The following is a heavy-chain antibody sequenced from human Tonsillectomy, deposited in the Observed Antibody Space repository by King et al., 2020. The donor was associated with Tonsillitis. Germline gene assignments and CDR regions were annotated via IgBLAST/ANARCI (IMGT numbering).Heavy chain of an antibody. CDR1: GGSISSYY. Sequence: VQLQESGPGLVKPSETLSLTCTVSGGSISSYYWSWIRQPPGKGLEWIGYIYYSGSTNYNPSLTSRVTISVDTSKNQFSLKLSSVTAADTAVYYWAGGTILSWFDPWGQGTLVTVSS. CDR3: AGGTILSWFDP. D-gene: IGHD2-21*01. CDR2: IYYSGST. J-gene: IGHJ5*02. V-gene: IGHV4-59*01.